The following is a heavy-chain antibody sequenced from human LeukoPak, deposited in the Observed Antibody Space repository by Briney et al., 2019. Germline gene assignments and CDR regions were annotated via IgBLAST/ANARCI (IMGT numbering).Heavy chain of an antibody. CDR3: ARSSADTRGTDY. J-gene: IGHJ4*02. V-gene: IGHV3-53*01. CDR1: GFTFSSYT. D-gene: IGHD6-19*01. Sequence: GGSLRLSCAASGFTFSSYTMNWVRQAPGKGLEWVSVIYSGGSTYYADSVKGRFTISRDNSQNTLYLQMNSLRAEDTAVYYCARSSADTRGTDYWGQGTLVTVSS. CDR2: IYSGGST.